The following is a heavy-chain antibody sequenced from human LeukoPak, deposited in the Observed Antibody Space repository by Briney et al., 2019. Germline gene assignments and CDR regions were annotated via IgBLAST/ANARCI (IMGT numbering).Heavy chain of an antibody. V-gene: IGHV4-34*01. CDR3: ARGLYYDILTGYFLGPYYFDY. D-gene: IGHD3-9*01. Sequence: SETLSLTCAVYGGSFSGYYWSWIRQPPGKGLEWIGEINHSVSTNYNPSLKSRVTISVDTSKNQFSLKLSSVTAADTAVYYCARGLYYDILTGYFLGPYYFDYWGQGTLVTVSS. CDR1: GGSFSGYY. J-gene: IGHJ4*02. CDR2: INHSVST.